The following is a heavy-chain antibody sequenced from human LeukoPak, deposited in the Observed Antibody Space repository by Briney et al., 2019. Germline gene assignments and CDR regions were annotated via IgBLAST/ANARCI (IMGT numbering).Heavy chain of an antibody. CDR1: GYSFTSYW. V-gene: IGHV5-51*01. CDR2: IYPGDSDT. J-gene: IGHJ6*03. CDR3: ARQERVVVPAAIRDYYYYMDV. D-gene: IGHD2-2*02. Sequence: GGSLQISCKGSGYSFTSYWIGWVRQLPGKGLEWMGIIYPGDSDTRYSPSFQGQVTISADKSISTAYLQWSSLKASDTAMYYCARQERVVVPAAIRDYYYYMDVWGKGTTVTVSS.